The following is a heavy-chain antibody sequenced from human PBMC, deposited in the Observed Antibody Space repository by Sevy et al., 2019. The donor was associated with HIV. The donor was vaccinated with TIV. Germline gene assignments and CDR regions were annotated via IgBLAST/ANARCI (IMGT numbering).Heavy chain of an antibody. J-gene: IGHJ4*02. D-gene: IGHD4-17*01. Sequence: ASVKVSCKTSGYTFTTYGIIWVRQAPGQGLEWMGWISAYNGDTNYAQKLQGRVSMTTDTSTSTAYLEVRSLRSDDTAVYYCARAATVMTPDSWGQGTLVTVSS. CDR2: ISAYNGDT. V-gene: IGHV1-18*04. CDR3: ARAATVMTPDS. CDR1: GYTFTTYG.